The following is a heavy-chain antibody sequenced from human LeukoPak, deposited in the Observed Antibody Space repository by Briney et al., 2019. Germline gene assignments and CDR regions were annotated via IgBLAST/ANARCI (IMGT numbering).Heavy chain of an antibody. CDR1: GGSISSGDYY. CDR2: IYYSGST. V-gene: IGHV4-30-4*01. Sequence: PSQTLSLTCTVSGGSISSGDYYWSWIRQPPGKGLEWIGYIYYSGSTYYNPSLKSRVTISVDRSKNQFSLKLSSVTAADTAVYYCASLDIFSAYYFDYWGQGTLVTVSS. D-gene: IGHD3-9*01. J-gene: IGHJ4*02. CDR3: ASLDIFSAYYFDY.